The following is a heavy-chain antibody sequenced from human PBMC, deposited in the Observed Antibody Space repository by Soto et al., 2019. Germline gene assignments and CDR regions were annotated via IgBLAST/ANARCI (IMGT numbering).Heavy chain of an antibody. CDR3: ASRDYGDSFDY. CDR2: IYYSGST. J-gene: IGHJ4*02. Sequence: SATRSLTCTASGGSISSYYWSWIRQPPGKGLEWIGYIYYSGSTNYNPSLKSRVTISVDTSKNQFSLKLSSVTAADTAVYYCASRDYGDSFDYWGQGTLVTVSS. D-gene: IGHD4-17*01. CDR1: GGSISSYY. V-gene: IGHV4-59*01.